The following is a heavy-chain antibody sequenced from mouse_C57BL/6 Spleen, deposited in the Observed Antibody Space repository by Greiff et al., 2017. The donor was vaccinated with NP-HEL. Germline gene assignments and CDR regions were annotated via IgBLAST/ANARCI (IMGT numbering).Heavy chain of an antibody. J-gene: IGHJ3*01. D-gene: IGHD2-1*01. Sequence: QVHVKQPGAELVRPGSSVKLSCKASGYTFTSYWMHWVKQRPIQGLEWIGNIDPSDSETHYNQKFKDKATLTVDKSSSTAYMQLSSLTSEDSAVYYCARGSYYGNYVAYWGQGTLVTVSA. CDR1: GYTFTSYW. CDR2: IDPSDSET. CDR3: ARGSYYGNYVAY. V-gene: IGHV1-52*01.